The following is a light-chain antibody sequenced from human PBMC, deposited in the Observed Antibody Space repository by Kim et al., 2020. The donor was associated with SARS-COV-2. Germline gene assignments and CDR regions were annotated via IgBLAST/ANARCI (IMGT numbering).Light chain of an antibody. CDR2: AAS. Sequence: EIVLTQSPDTLSLSPGERATLSCRASKSISSNFLGWYQQQPGQAPRLLIYAASTRATGIPDRFSGTGSGTDFTLTISRLEPEDFAVYYCQQYDASPAYTFGQGTKLEI. CDR1: KSISSNF. V-gene: IGKV3-20*01. CDR3: QQYDASPAYT. J-gene: IGKJ2*01.